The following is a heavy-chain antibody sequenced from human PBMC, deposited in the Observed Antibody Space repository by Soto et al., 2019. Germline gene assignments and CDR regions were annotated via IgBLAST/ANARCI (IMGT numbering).Heavy chain of an antibody. CDR3: AREDSGPNTSFDY. J-gene: IGHJ4*02. Sequence: EVQLVESGGGLVQPGGSLRLSCAASGFTFSSYSMNWVRQAPGKGLEWVSYISSSSSTIYYADSVKGRFTIPRDNAKNSLYLQMNSLRDEDTAVYYCAREDSGPNTSFDYWGQGTLVTVSS. D-gene: IGHD2-21*01. V-gene: IGHV3-48*02. CDR2: ISSSSSTI. CDR1: GFTFSSYS.